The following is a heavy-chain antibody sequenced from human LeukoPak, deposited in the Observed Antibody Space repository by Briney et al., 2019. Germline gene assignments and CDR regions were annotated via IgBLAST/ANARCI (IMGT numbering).Heavy chain of an antibody. CDR2: IYPNGNT. Sequence: GGCLRLSCAASGITFSSLWMSWVRQAPGKGLEWVSMIYPNGNTFYTDSVKGRFTISRDNSKNTLDLQMSSLRAEDTAVYYCARRGHGYGSPFDYWGQGTLVTVSS. CDR1: GITFSSLW. J-gene: IGHJ4*02. V-gene: IGHV3-66*04. CDR3: ARRGHGYGSPFDY. D-gene: IGHD5-18*01.